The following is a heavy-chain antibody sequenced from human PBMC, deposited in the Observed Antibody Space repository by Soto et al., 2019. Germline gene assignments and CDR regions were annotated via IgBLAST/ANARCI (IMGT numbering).Heavy chain of an antibody. CDR1: GYTFAGYY. D-gene: IGHD3-9*01. CDR3: ARTYFYILNGTLSGMDV. V-gene: IGHV1-2*02. J-gene: IGHJ6*02. CDR2: INPNSGGT. Sequence: VASVQVCCQASGYTFAGYYMHWVRQAPGQGLEWMGWINPNSGGTNYAQKFQGRVTMTRDTSISTAYMELSRLRSDDTAVYYCARTYFYILNGTLSGMDVWGQGNTVTVS.